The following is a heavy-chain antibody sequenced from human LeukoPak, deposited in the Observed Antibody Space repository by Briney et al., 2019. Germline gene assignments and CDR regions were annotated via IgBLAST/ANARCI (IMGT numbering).Heavy chain of an antibody. D-gene: IGHD3-10*01. V-gene: IGHV1-3*01. Sequence: ASVKVSCKASGYTFTSYAMHWVRQAPGQRLEWMGWINAGNGNTKYSQKFQGRVTITRDTSASTAYMELSSLRSEDTAVYYCARSDYYGSGSYSPAFYYGMDVWGKGTTSPSPQ. J-gene: IGHJ6*04. CDR1: GYTFTSYA. CDR2: INAGNGNT. CDR3: ARSDYYGSGSYSPAFYYGMDV.